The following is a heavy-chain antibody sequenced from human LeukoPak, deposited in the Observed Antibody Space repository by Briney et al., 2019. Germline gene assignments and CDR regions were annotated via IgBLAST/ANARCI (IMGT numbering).Heavy chain of an antibody. Sequence: ASVKVSCKASGYTFTGYYIHWVRQAPGQGFEWMGWLNPDTGGAHYGQKFLGRVTMTRDTSITTVHMELTWLTPDDTAVYHCARQASSAWFPDYWGQGTLVTVSS. CDR2: LNPDTGGA. CDR3: ARQASSAWFPDY. CDR1: GYTFTGYY. J-gene: IGHJ4*02. V-gene: IGHV1-2*02. D-gene: IGHD6-19*01.